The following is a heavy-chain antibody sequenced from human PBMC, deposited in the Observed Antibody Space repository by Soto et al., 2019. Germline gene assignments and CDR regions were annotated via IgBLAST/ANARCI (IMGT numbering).Heavy chain of an antibody. CDR3: ARDADVVVPAAISRNWFDP. J-gene: IGHJ5*02. V-gene: IGHV3-33*01. D-gene: IGHD2-2*01. Sequence: QVQLVESGGGVVQPGRSLRLSCAASGFTFSSYGMHWVRQAPGKGLEWVAVIWYDGSNKYYADSVKGRFTISRDNSKHTLYLQMNSLGAEDTAVYYCARDADVVVPAAISRNWFDPWGQGTLVTVSS. CDR1: GFTFSSYG. CDR2: IWYDGSNK.